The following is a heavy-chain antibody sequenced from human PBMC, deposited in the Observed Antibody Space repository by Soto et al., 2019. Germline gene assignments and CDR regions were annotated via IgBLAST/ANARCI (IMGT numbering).Heavy chain of an antibody. CDR3: AKDGAQDYGDYEAAFDI. CDR1: GFTFSSYA. J-gene: IGHJ3*02. V-gene: IGHV3-23*01. CDR2: ISGSGGST. D-gene: IGHD4-17*01. Sequence: GGSLRLSCAASGFTFSSYAMSWVRQAPGKGLEWVSAISGSGGSTYYADSVKGRFTISRDNSKNTLYLQMNSLRAEDTAVYYCAKDGAQDYGDYEAAFDIWGQGTMVTVSS.